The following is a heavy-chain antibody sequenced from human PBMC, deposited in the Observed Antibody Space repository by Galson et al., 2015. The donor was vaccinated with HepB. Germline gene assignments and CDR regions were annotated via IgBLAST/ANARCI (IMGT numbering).Heavy chain of an antibody. CDR3: ARRRITGTTWWFDP. CDR1: GYSFTSYW. D-gene: IGHD1-7*01. V-gene: IGHV5-51*01. Sequence: KVSCKASGYSFTSYWIGWVRQMPGKGLEWMGIIYPGDSDTRYSPSFQGQVTISADKSISTAYLQWSSLKASDTAMYYCARRRITGTTWWFDPWGQGTLVTVSS. CDR2: IYPGDSDT. J-gene: IGHJ5*02.